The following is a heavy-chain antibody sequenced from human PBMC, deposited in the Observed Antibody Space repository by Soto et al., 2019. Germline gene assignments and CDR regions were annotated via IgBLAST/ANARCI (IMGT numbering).Heavy chain of an antibody. CDR3: AAGGATNYYYYGMDV. CDR2: INAGNGNT. J-gene: IGHJ6*02. V-gene: IGHV1-3*01. D-gene: IGHD3-16*01. Sequence: ASVKVSCKASGYTFTSYAMHWVRQAPGQRLEWMGWINAGNGNTKYSQKFQGRVTITRDTSASTAYMELSSLRSEDTAVYYCAAGGATNYYYYGMDVWGQGTTVTVSS. CDR1: GYTFTSYA.